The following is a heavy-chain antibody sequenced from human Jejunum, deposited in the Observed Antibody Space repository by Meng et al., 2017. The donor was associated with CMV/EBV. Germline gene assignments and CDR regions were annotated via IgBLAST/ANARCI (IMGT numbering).Heavy chain of an antibody. CDR1: GYTFTHHG. CDR2: ISCYNGDT. D-gene: IGHD6-19*01. V-gene: IGHV1-18*01. CDR3: ARDPSNTSGRYAYFDY. Sequence: QVGESGAEVKKPGASVRVSCKASGYTFTHHGISWIRQAPGQGLEWMGWISCYNGDTNYAQKLQGRVTMTTDTSTNTAYMDLRGLRSDDTAVYYCARDPSNTSGRYAYFDYWGQGTLVTVSS. J-gene: IGHJ4*02.